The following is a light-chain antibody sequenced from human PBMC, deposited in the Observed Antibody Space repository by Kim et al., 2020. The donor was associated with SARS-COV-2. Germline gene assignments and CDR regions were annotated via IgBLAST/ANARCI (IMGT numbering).Light chain of an antibody. CDR2: EDN. CDR1: SGSNASNY. J-gene: IGLJ2*01. V-gene: IGLV6-57*03. Sequence: KTVTIACTLGSGSNASNYVQWYQQRPGSAPTTVIYEDNQRPSGVPDRFSGSIDSSSNSASLTISGLKTEDEADYYCQSYDSSNHVVFGGGTQLTVL. CDR3: QSYDSSNHVV.